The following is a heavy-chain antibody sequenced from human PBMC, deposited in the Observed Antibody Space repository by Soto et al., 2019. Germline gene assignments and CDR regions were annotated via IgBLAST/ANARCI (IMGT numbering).Heavy chain of an antibody. CDR2: IDPSDSYT. D-gene: IGHD6-13*01. CDR3: ARVYSSSWYSRANWFDP. Sequence: PGESLKISCKGSGYSFTSYWISWVRQMPGKGLEWMGRIDPSDSYTNYSPSFQGHVTISADKSISTAYLQWSSLKASDTAMYYCARVYSSSWYSRANWFDPWGQGTLVTVSS. J-gene: IGHJ5*02. CDR1: GYSFTSYW. V-gene: IGHV5-10-1*01.